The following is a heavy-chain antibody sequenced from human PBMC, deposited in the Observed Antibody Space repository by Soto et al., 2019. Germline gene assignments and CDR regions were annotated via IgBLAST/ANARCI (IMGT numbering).Heavy chain of an antibody. CDR3: AREGSSSSRYMDV. CDR2: TNHSGST. D-gene: IGHD6-6*01. CDR1: GGSFSGYY. V-gene: IGHV4-34*01. J-gene: IGHJ6*03. Sequence: PSETLSLTCAVYGGSFSGYYWSWIRQPPGKGLEWIGETNHSGSTNYNPSLKIRVTISVDTSKNQFSLKLSSVTAADTAVYYCAREGSSSSRYMDVWGKGTTVTVSS.